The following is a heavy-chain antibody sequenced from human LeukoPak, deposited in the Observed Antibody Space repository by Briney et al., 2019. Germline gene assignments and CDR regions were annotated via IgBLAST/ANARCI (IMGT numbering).Heavy chain of an antibody. J-gene: IGHJ3*02. CDR3: ARGRGPRAFGI. Sequence: SETLSLTCAVYGGSFSGYYWSWIRQPPGKGLEWIGEINHSGSTNYNPSLKSRATISVDTSKNQFSLKLSSVTAADTAVYYCARGRGPRAFGIWGQGTMVTVSS. CDR2: INHSGST. V-gene: IGHV4-34*01. D-gene: IGHD5-12*01. CDR1: GGSFSGYY.